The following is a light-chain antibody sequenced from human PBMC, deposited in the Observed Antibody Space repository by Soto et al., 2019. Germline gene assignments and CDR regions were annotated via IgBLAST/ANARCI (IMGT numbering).Light chain of an antibody. Sequence: DIQMTQYPSPLSASVGDRCTITCRASQSISIYLNWYQQKPGKAPKVLIYTASSLQSGVPSRCSGSGSGTEFTLTISSLQADDVVTYYCQHYTGYSEAFGQGTKVDI. J-gene: IGKJ1*01. CDR1: QSISIY. CDR2: TAS. CDR3: QHYTGYSEA. V-gene: IGKV1-39*01.